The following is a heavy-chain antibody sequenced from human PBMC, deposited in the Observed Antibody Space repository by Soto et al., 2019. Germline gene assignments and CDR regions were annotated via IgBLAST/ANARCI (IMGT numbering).Heavy chain of an antibody. CDR3: ARGRLEGRGKYSVYYYGLDV. J-gene: IGHJ6*02. V-gene: IGHV4-59*01. Sequence: QVQLQESGPGLVKPSATLSLTCTVSGDSLSSYYWSWIRQPPGKGLEWIGYIYYSGSTNYNPSLESRATILLDTSTNQGSLQVSSLTAADTAVYFWARGRLEGRGKYSVYYYGLDVWGQGTTVTVSS. CDR1: GDSLSSYY. D-gene: IGHD1-1*01. CDR2: IYYSGST.